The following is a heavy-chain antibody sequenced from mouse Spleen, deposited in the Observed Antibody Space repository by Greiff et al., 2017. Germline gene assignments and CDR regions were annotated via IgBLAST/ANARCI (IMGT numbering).Heavy chain of an antibody. J-gene: IGHJ4*01. D-gene: IGHD2-14*01. CDR3: ARDEGYRPHYYAMDY. V-gene: IGHV7-3*02. Sequence: EVQVVESGGGLVQPGGSLRLSCATSGFTFTDYYMSWVRQPPGKALEWLGFIRNKANGYTTEYSASVKGRFTISRDNSQSILYLQMNTLRAEDSATYYCARDEGYRPHYYAMDYWGQGTSVTVSS. CDR2: IRNKANGYTT. CDR1: GFTFTDYY.